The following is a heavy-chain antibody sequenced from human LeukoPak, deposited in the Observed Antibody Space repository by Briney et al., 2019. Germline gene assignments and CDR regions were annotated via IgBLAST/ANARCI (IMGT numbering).Heavy chain of an antibody. CDR3: AREGAGYSSGWYNYYYGMDV. CDR1: GGSISSYY. J-gene: IGHJ6*02. Sequence: SETLSLTCTVSGGSISSYYWSWIRQPPGKGLEWIWYISYSGSTNYNPSLKSRVTISVDTSKNQFSLKLSSVTAADTAVYYCAREGAGYSSGWYNYYYGMDVWGQGTTVTVSS. CDR2: ISYSGST. V-gene: IGHV4-59*13. D-gene: IGHD6-19*01.